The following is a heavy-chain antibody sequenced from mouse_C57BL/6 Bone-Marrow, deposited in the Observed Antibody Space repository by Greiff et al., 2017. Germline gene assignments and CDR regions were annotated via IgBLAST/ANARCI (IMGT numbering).Heavy chain of an antibody. CDR3: ARGGSSGPFAY. CDR1: GYTFTSSW. V-gene: IGHV1-82*01. Sequence: QVQLQQPGAELVKPGASVKVSCKASGYTFTSSWMNWVKQRPGKGLEWIGRIYPGDGDTNYNGKFKGKATLTADKSSSTAYMQLSSLTSEDSAVYFCARGGSSGPFAYWGQGTLVTVSA. CDR2: IYPGDGDT. D-gene: IGHD3-2*02. J-gene: IGHJ3*01.